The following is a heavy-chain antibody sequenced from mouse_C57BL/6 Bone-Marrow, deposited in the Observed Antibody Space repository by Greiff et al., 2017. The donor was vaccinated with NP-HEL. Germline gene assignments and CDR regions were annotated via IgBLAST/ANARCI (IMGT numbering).Heavy chain of an antibody. Sequence: VQGVESGAELVKPGASVKISCKASGYAFSSYWMNWVKQRPGKGLEGSGKIYPGDGDPYYNGKFKGQSTLTADKSSRTAYMQLSSLTSEDSAVYFCARRYGYYAFDYWGQGTTLTGSS. CDR2: IYPGDGDP. V-gene: IGHV1-80*01. CDR3: ARRYGYYAFDY. J-gene: IGHJ2*01. CDR1: GYAFSSYW. D-gene: IGHD2-3*01.